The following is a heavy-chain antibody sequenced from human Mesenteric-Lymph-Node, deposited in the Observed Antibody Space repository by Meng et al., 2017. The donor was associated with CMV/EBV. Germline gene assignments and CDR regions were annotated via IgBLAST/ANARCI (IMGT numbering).Heavy chain of an antibody. CDR2: INPNTGGT. CDR3: ARDRDYYDSSGYYY. J-gene: IGHJ4*02. D-gene: IGHD3-22*01. V-gene: IGHV1-18*04. Sequence: ASVKVSCKASGHTFTSYYIHWVRQAPGQGLEWMGWINPNTGGTNYAQKLQGRVTMTTDTSTSTAYMELRSLRSDDTAVYYCARDRDYYDSSGYYYWGQGTLVTVSS. CDR1: GHTFTSYY.